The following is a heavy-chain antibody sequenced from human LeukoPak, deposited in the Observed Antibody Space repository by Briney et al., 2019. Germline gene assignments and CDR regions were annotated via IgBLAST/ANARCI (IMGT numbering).Heavy chain of an antibody. CDR1: GGSISSSSYY. D-gene: IGHD3-3*01. CDR2: IYYSGST. Sequence: KPSETLSLTCTVSGGSISSSSYYWGWIRQPPGKGLEWIGSIYYSGSTYYNPSLKSRVTISVDTSKIQFSLKLSSVTAADTAVYYCASSLWSGYYSAHYFDYWGQGTLVTVSS. V-gene: IGHV4-39*01. J-gene: IGHJ4*02. CDR3: ASSLWSGYYSAHYFDY.